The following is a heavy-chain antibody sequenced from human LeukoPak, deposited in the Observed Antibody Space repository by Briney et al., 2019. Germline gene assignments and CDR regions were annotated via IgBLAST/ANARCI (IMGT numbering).Heavy chain of an antibody. CDR1: GFTFSSYS. V-gene: IGHV3-23*01. D-gene: IGHD6-13*01. CDR3: AKDQGSFFPRVMDV. J-gene: IGHJ6*03. Sequence: GGSLRLSCAASGFTFSSYSMNWVRQAPGKGLEWVSAISGSGGSTYYADSVKGRFTISRDNSKNTLYLQMNSLRAEDTAVYYCAKDQGSFFPRVMDVWGKGTTVTISS. CDR2: ISGSGGST.